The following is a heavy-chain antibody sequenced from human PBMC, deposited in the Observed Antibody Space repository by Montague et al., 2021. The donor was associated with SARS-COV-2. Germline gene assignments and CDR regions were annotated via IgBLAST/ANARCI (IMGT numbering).Heavy chain of an antibody. Sequence: SETLSLTCAVYGGSFSGYYWSWIRQPPGKGLEWIGEINHSGSTNYNPSPKSRVTISVDTSKNQFSLKLSSVTAADTAVYYCASLTPGYCSSTSCYSDWFDPWGQGTLVTVSS. D-gene: IGHD2-2*02. CDR3: ASLTPGYCSSTSCYSDWFDP. V-gene: IGHV4-34*01. CDR1: GGSFSGYY. CDR2: INHSGST. J-gene: IGHJ5*02.